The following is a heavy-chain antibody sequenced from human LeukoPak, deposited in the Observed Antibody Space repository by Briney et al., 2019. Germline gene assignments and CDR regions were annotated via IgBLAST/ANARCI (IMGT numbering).Heavy chain of an antibody. CDR3: ARALGSKNAFDV. J-gene: IGHJ3*01. CDR1: GGSIGNYY. D-gene: IGHD4-11*01. Sequence: PSETLSLTCSVSGGSIGNYYWNWIRQFPGKGLQWIGFINYSGSTNYNPSLKSRVSMSVDTTRNQLSLKLSSVTAADTAVYYCARALGSKNAFDVWGQGTAVTVSS. V-gene: IGHV4-59*08. CDR2: INYSGST.